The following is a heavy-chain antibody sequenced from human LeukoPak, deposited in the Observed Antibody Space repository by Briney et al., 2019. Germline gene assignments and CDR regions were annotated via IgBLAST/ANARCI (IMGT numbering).Heavy chain of an antibody. CDR1: GGSISSYY. CDR3: ARDRPGDWYFDL. D-gene: IGHD7-27*01. Sequence: SETLSLTCTVSGGSISSYYWSWIRQPPGKGLEWIGYVSYSGDTNYNPSLRSRVTMSVDTSNSQFSLKLNSVTAADTAVYYCARDRPGDWYFDLWGRGTLVTVSS. V-gene: IGHV4-59*12. J-gene: IGHJ2*01. CDR2: VSYSGDT.